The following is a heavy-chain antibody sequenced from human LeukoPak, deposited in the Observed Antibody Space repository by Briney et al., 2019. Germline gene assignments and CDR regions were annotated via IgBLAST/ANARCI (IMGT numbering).Heavy chain of an antibody. D-gene: IGHD4-17*01. J-gene: IGHJ4*02. CDR3: ARDHGDYGGHFDY. V-gene: IGHV3-48*03. Sequence: GGSLRLSCAASGFTFSTYGTTWVRQAPGKGPEWLSYISSSGSTIKYTDSVKGRFTISRDNAKNSLYLQMNSLRAEDTAVYYCARDHGDYGGHFDYWGQGTLVTVSS. CDR1: GFTFSTYG. CDR2: ISSSGSTI.